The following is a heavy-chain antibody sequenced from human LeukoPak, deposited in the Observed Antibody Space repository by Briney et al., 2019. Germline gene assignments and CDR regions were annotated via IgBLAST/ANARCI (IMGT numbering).Heavy chain of an antibody. CDR3: ASTLYYYDSSGKTFDY. Sequence: PSETLSLTCAVYGGSFSGYYWSRIRQPPGKGLEWIGEINHSGSTNYNPSLKSRVTISVDTSKNQFSLKLSSVTAADTAVYYCASTLYYYDSSGKTFDYWGQGTLVTVSS. J-gene: IGHJ4*02. D-gene: IGHD3-22*01. CDR1: GGSFSGYY. V-gene: IGHV4-34*01. CDR2: INHSGST.